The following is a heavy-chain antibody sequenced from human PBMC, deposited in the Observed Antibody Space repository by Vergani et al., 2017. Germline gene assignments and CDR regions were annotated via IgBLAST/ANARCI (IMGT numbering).Heavy chain of an antibody. J-gene: IGHJ6*04. CDR1: GGTFSSYA. CDR2: IIPIFGTA. CDR3: ARDPLPVVVHYYYYGMDV. D-gene: IGHD2-21*01. Sequence: QVQLVQSGAEVKKPGSSVKVSCKASGGTFSSYAISWVRQAPGQGLEWMGGIIPIFGTANYAQKFQGRVTITADESTRTAYMELSSLKSEDTAAYYCARDPLPVVVHYYYYGMDVWGKGTTVTVSS. V-gene: IGHV1-69*01.